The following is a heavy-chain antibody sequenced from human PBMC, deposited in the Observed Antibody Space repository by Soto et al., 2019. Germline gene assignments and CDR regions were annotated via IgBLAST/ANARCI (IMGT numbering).Heavy chain of an antibody. CDR1: AFTVSSNS. CDR3: ARVVGYYYYMDV. Sequence: EVQLVESGGGLVQPGGSLRLSCAASAFTVSSNSMSWVRQAPGKGLERVSVIYSGGSTYYADSVKGRFTISRHNSKNTLYLQMNSLRAEDTAVYYCARVVGYYYYMDVWGKGTTVTVSS. V-gene: IGHV3-53*04. CDR2: IYSGGST. D-gene: IGHD3-10*01. J-gene: IGHJ6*03.